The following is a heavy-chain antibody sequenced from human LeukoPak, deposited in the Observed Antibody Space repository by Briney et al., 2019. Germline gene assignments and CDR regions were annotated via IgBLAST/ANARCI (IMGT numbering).Heavy chain of an antibody. Sequence: PSETLSLTCAVYGGSFSGYYWSWIRQPPGKGLEWIGEINHSGSTNYNPSLKSRVTISVDTSKNQFSLKLSSVTAADTAVYYCARVSSGWKNAFDIWGQGTMVTVSS. CDR2: INHSGST. CDR1: GGSFSGYY. V-gene: IGHV4-34*01. J-gene: IGHJ3*02. D-gene: IGHD6-19*01. CDR3: ARVSSGWKNAFDI.